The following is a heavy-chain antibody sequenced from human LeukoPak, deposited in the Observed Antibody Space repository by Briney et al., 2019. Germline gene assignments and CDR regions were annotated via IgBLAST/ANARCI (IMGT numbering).Heavy chain of an antibody. J-gene: IGHJ5*02. CDR2: INHSGTT. Sequence: PSETLSLTCAVYGGSFNYYYWSWIRQPPGKGLEWIGEINHSGTTNYSPSLRSRVTISVDTSNNQFSLKLTSVTAADSAVYYCARGGQLNWFDPWGQGTLVTVSS. V-gene: IGHV4-34*01. D-gene: IGHD5-18*01. CDR3: ARGGQLNWFDP. CDR1: GGSFNYYY.